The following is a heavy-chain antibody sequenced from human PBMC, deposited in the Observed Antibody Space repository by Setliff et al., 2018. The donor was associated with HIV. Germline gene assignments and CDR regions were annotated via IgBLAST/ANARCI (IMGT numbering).Heavy chain of an antibody. J-gene: IGHJ4*02. D-gene: IGHD3-3*01. Sequence: KPSETLSLTCTVSGGSISSSSYYWGWIRQSPEKGPEWIGSIYYSGKAYYNPSLQSRVTISVDTYNNQFSLKVNSVTAADTAVYYCARVDAKHISLFGVLTGGYYFDYWGQGTLVTVSS. CDR3: ARVDAKHISLFGVLTGGYYFDY. CDR2: IYYSGKA. CDR1: GGSISSSSYY. V-gene: IGHV4-39*07.